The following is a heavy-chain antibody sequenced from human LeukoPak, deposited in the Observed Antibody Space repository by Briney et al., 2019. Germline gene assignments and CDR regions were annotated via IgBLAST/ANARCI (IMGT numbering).Heavy chain of an antibody. CDR2: VAYSGST. J-gene: IGHJ4*02. CDR3: ARGDASGRPGIGFDF. CDR1: GGSTNSYY. V-gene: IGHV4-59*01. Sequence: SETLSLTCTVSGGSTNSYYWSWIRQSPGKGLEWIGYVAYSGSTNYNPSHKSRVTISLDTSKNQFSLKLSSVTAADTAVYYCARGDASGRPGIGFDFWGQGTLVTVSS. D-gene: IGHD1-26*01.